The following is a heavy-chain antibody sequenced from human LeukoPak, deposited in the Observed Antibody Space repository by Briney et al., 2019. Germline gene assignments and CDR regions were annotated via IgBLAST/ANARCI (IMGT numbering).Heavy chain of an antibody. J-gene: IGHJ4*02. CDR1: GYTLTELS. Sequence: GASVKVSCKVSGYTLTELSMHWVRQAPGKGLEWMGGFDPEDGETIYAQKFQGRVTMTEDTSTDTAYMELSSLRSEDTAVYYCATSPITMVRGVIITLDLDYWGQGTLVTVSS. CDR2: FDPEDGET. D-gene: IGHD3-10*01. CDR3: ATSPITMVRGVIITLDLDY. V-gene: IGHV1-24*01.